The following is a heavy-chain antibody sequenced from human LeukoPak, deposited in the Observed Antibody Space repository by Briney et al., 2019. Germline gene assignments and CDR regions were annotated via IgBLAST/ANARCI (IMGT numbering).Heavy chain of an antibody. CDR3: ARDSSGVATIIGWRSHFDY. CDR1: GYTFFNYA. D-gene: IGHD5-12*01. V-gene: IGHV1-2*02. Sequence: ASVKVSCTASGYTFFNYAIHWVRQAPGQGLEWMGWINPNSGGTNYAQKFQGRVTMTRDTSISTAYMELSRLRSDDTAVYYCARDSSGVATIIGWRSHFDYWGQGTLVTVSS. J-gene: IGHJ4*02. CDR2: INPNSGGT.